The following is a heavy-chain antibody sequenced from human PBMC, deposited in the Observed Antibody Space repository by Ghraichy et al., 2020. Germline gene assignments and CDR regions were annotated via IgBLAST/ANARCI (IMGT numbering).Heavy chain of an antibody. J-gene: IGHJ6*02. CDR2: ISSSTRYI. D-gene: IGHD1-26*01. Sequence: GGSLRLSCVASGLMFSPNTMNWVRQAPGKGLEWVSSISSSTRYIYYADSVKGRFTISRDNAQNSLYLQMNSLRAEDTAVYYCSRDRYSGGHYYYYGMDVWGQGTTVTVSS. CDR1: GLMFSPNT. CDR3: SRDRYSGGHYYYYGMDV. V-gene: IGHV3-21*01.